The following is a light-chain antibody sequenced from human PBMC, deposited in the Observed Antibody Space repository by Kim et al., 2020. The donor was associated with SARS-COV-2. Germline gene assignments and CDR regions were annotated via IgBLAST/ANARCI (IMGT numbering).Light chain of an antibody. J-gene: IGKJ2*01. CDR1: QSISSW. Sequence: DIQMTQSPSTLSTFEGDRVTITCRASQSISSWLAWYQQKPGKAPKLLIYKASTLESGVPSRFSGSGSGTEFTLTISSLQPDDFATYYCQQYNNYSFKFGQGTKLEIK. CDR3: QQYNNYSFK. V-gene: IGKV1-5*03. CDR2: KAS.